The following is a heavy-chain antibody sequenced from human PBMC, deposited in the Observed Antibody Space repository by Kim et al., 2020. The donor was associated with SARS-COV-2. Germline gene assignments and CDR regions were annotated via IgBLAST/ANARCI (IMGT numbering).Heavy chain of an antibody. CDR3: GWGPDYYYGMDV. D-gene: IGHD3-16*01. CDR1: GFTFSSYG. Sequence: GGSLRLSCAASGFTFSSYGMHWVRQAPGKGLEWVAVIWYDGSNKYYADSVKGRFTISRDNSKNTLYLQMNSLRAEDTAVYYCGWGPDYYYGMDVWGQGTTVTVSS. CDR2: IWYDGSNK. J-gene: IGHJ6*02. V-gene: IGHV3-33*01.